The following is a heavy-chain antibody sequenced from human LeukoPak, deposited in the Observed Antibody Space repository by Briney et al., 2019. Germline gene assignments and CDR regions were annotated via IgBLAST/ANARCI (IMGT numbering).Heavy chain of an antibody. CDR2: IYYSGST. J-gene: IGHJ4*02. Sequence: SETLSLTCTVSGGSISSYYWSWIRQPPGKGLEWIGYIYYSGSTYYNPSLKSRVTISVDTSKNQFSLKLSSVTAADTAVYYCARGPEYSGYECWGQGTLVTVSS. V-gene: IGHV4-59*08. CDR1: GGSISSYY. D-gene: IGHD5-12*01. CDR3: ARGPEYSGYEC.